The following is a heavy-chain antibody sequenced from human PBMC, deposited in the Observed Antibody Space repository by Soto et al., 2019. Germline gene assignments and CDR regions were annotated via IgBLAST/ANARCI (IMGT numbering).Heavy chain of an antibody. D-gene: IGHD2-2*01. J-gene: IGHJ4*02. CDR3: ARPPWGSTSWDVDR. Sequence: EVQLLESGGGLVQPGGSLRLSCVASGFPLRNYAMSWVRQAPGKGLEWVSAITGRGDITFYVDSVKGRFTISRDDSKNTLDLQINSLRAEDTAVYYCARPPWGSTSWDVDRWGQGTLVTVSS. CDR1: GFPLRNYA. CDR2: ITGRGDIT. V-gene: IGHV3-23*01.